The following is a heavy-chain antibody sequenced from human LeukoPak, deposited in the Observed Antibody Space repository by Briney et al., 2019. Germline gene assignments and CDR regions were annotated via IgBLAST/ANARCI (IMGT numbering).Heavy chain of an antibody. V-gene: IGHV3-30*18. J-gene: IGHJ4*02. CDR2: ISYDGSNK. D-gene: IGHD4-17*01. CDR1: GFTFSSYG. CDR3: AKDRSTVTTYAGLLDGIDY. Sequence: GRSLRLSCAASGFTFSSYGMHWVRQAPGKGLEWVAVISYDGSNKYYADSVKGRFTISRDNSKNTLYLQMNSLRAEDTAVYYCAKDRSTVTTYAGLLDGIDYWGQGTLVTVSS.